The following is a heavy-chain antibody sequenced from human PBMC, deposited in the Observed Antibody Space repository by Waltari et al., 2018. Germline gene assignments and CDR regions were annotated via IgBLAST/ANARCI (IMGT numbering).Heavy chain of an antibody. CDR3: ARDDGMYYYDSSGPNWFDP. CDR1: GYTFTGYY. D-gene: IGHD3-22*01. CDR2: INPNSGGT. Sequence: QVQLVQSGAEVKKPGASVKVSCKASGYTFTGYYMHWVRPAPGHRLEWMGWINPNSGGTNYAQKFQGRVTMTRDTSISTAYMELSRLRSDDTAVYYCARDDGMYYYDSSGPNWFDPWGQGTLVTVSS. V-gene: IGHV1-2*02. J-gene: IGHJ5*02.